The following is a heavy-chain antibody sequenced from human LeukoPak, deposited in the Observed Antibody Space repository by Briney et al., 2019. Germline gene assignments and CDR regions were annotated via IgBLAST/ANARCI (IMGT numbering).Heavy chain of an antibody. CDR2: ICYSGST. V-gene: IGHV4-30-4*01. D-gene: IGHD2-15*01. J-gene: IGHJ4*02. CDR3: AGVVVVAARVDY. Sequence: PSETLSLTCTVSGGSISSGDYYWSWIRQPPGKGLEWIGYICYSGSTYYNPSLKSRVTISVDTSKNQFSLKLSSVTAADTAVYYCAGVVVVAARVDYWGQGTLVTVSS. CDR1: GGSISSGDYY.